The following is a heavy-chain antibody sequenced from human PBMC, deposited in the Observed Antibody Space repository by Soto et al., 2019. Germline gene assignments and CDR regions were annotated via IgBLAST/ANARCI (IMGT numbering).Heavy chain of an antibody. V-gene: IGHV3-23*01. D-gene: IGHD3-22*01. CDR2: ISGSGGST. CDR3: AKGGPYYYDSTGYYDY. J-gene: IGHJ4*02. CDR1: GFTFSSYA. Sequence: GGSLRLSCAASGFTFSSYAMSWVRQAPGKGLEWVSAISGSGGSTYYADSVKGRFTISRDNSKNTLYLQMNSLRAEDTAVYYCAKGGPYYYDSTGYYDYWGQGTLVTVSS.